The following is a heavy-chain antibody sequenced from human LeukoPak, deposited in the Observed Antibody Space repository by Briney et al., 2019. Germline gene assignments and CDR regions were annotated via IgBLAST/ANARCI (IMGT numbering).Heavy chain of an antibody. CDR3: ARGGGSSWQFDP. CDR1: GGSISSFY. Sequence: PSETLSLTCIVSGGSISSFYWSWIRQSPGKGLEWIGYVYDSGSSNYNLSLKSRVSISLDTSKNQFSLKLTSVTAADTAVYYCARGGGSSWQFDPWGQGTLVTVSS. J-gene: IGHJ5*02. V-gene: IGHV4-59*01. CDR2: VYDSGSS. D-gene: IGHD6-13*01.